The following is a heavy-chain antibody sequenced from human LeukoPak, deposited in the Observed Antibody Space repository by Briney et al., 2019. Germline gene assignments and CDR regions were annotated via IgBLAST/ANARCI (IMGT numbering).Heavy chain of an antibody. D-gene: IGHD2-2*01. CDR3: ARQGRYCSSTSCYVDY. CDR1: GYSFTSYW. V-gene: IGHV5-51*01. J-gene: IGHJ4*02. Sequence: GESLKISCKGSGYSFTSYWIGWVRQMPGKGLEWMGIIYPGDSDTRYSPSFQGQVTTSADKSISTAYLQWSSLKASDTAMYYCARQGRYCSSTSCYVDYWGQGTLVTVSS. CDR2: IYPGDSDT.